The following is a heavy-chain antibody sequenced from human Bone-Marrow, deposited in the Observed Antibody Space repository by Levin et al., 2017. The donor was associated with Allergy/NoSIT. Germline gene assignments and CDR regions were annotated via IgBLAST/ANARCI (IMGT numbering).Heavy chain of an antibody. V-gene: IGHV4-31*03. CDR3: ARHRESSWPFFNY. J-gene: IGHJ4*02. Sequence: SETLSLTCTVSGGSISTGGHYWSWLRQHPGKGLEWIGYIYHSGYTSYNPSLKSRLTISIDTSKNQFSLTLSSVTAADTALYYCARHRESSWPFFNYWGQGTLVTVSS. D-gene: IGHD6-13*01. CDR2: IYHSGYT. CDR1: GGSISTGGHY.